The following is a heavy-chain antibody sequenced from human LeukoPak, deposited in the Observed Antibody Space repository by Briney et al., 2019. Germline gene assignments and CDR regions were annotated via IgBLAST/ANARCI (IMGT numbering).Heavy chain of an antibody. D-gene: IGHD1-26*01. CDR1: GASISGSGYY. CDR2: IYSSGST. J-gene: IGHJ4*02. V-gene: IGHV4-39*01. CDR3: AKSGGYGLIDY. Sequence: KPSETLSLTCTVSGASISGSGYYWGWIRQPPGKGLEWIGSIYSSGSTYYNASLQSRVTISIETSKNQISLRLNSVTAADTAMYYCAKSGGYGLIDYWSQGTLVTVSS.